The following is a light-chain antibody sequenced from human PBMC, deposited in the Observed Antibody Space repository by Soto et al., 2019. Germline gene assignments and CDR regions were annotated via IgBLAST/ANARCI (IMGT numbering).Light chain of an antibody. CDR2: GAS. CDR3: QHYAGGSRIT. CDR1: QSVSSM. Sequence: LVTQYKKTLSLSPGERATLSCRASQSVSSMLAWYQQKPGQAPRLLISGASSRATGIPDRFSGSGFGTDFTLTISRLEPEDFALYYCQHYAGGSRITFGQGTRL. J-gene: IGKJ5*01. V-gene: IGKV3-20*01.